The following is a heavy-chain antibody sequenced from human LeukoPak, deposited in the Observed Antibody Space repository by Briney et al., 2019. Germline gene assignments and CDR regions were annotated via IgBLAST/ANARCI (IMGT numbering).Heavy chain of an antibody. D-gene: IGHD4-17*01. CDR3: ARESYGDYGDY. CDR1: DDSISAYY. J-gene: IGHJ4*02. CDR2: IHASGST. V-gene: IGHV4-4*07. Sequence: SETLSLTCTVSDDSISAYYWSWIRQPAGRGLEWIGRIHASGSTRYNPSLKSRVTMSVDTSKNQFSLKLSSVTAADTAVYYCARESYGDYGDYWGQGTLVTVSS.